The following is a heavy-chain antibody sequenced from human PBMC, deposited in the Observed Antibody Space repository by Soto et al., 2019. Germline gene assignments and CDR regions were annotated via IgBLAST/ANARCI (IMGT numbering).Heavy chain of an antibody. J-gene: IGHJ5*02. V-gene: IGHV3-48*03. CDR2: ISSSGSTI. CDR3: ARGDAYHNWFDP. CDR1: GFTFSSYE. D-gene: IGHD1-26*01. Sequence: GGSLRLSCAASGFTFSSYEMNWVRQAPGKGLEWVSYISSSGSTIYYADSVKGRFTISRDNAKNSLYLQMNSLRAEDTAVYYCARGDAYHNWFDPWGQGTLVTVSS.